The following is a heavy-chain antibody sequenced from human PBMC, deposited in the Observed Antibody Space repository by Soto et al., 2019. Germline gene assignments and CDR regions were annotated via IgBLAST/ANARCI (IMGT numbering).Heavy chain of an antibody. CDR2: MRSKANSYAT. J-gene: IGHJ6*02. D-gene: IGHD5-12*01. CDR3: TRYLFHYPVDYGMDV. V-gene: IGHV3-73*01. Sequence: GGSLSLSCAASGFTFSGFEMQWVRQASGKGLEWVGRMRSKANSYATAYGASVKGRFTVSRDDSKNTVYLQMNSLQTEDTAIYYCTRYLFHYPVDYGMDVWGQGTTVTVSS. CDR1: GFTFSGFE.